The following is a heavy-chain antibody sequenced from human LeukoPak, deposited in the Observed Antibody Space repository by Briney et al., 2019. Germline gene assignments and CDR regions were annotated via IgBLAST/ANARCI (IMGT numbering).Heavy chain of an antibody. CDR2: IGGGSSTI. Sequence: GGSLRLSCAASGFTFSTYSMNWVRQAPGKGLEWVSYIGGGSSTIYYADSVKGRFTISRDNAKNSLYLQMNSLRDEDTAVYYCARDSIYCFDYWGQGTLVTVSS. CDR1: GFTFSTYS. V-gene: IGHV3-48*02. CDR3: ARDSIYCFDY. D-gene: IGHD2-2*02. J-gene: IGHJ4*02.